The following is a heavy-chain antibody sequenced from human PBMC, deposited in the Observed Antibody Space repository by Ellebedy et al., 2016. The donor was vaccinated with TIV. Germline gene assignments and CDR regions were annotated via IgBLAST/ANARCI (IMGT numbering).Heavy chain of an antibody. D-gene: IGHD6-19*01. CDR1: GYTFIGYY. CDR3: GRSGYGSGWSFDY. J-gene: IGHJ4*02. CDR2: SNPKNGDT. Sequence: AASVKVSCKASGYTFIGYYMHWVRQAPGQGLEWMGWSNPKNGDTSYAQKFQGRVTMTRDPSISTAYMELSRLGSDDPAVYYCGRSGYGSGWSFDYWGQGTLVTVSS. V-gene: IGHV1-2*02.